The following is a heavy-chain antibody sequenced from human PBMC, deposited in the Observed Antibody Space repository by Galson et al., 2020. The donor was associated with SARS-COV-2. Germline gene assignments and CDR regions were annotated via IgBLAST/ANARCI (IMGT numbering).Heavy chain of an antibody. Sequence: SGPTLVKPTQTLTLTCTFSGFSLSTSGVGVGWIRQPPGKALEWLALIYWDDDKRYSPSLKSRLTITKDTSKNQVVLTMTNMDPVDTATYYCAHRLSTVTTLYFDYWGQGTLVTVSS. D-gene: IGHD4-17*01. CDR1: GFSLSTSGVG. V-gene: IGHV2-5*02. CDR3: AHRLSTVTTLYFDY. J-gene: IGHJ4*02. CDR2: IYWDDDK.